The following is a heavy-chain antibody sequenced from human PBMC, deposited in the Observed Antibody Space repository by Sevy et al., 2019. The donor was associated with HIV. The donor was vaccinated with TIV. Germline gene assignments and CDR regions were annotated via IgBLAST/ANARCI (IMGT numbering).Heavy chain of an antibody. Sequence: GGSLRLSCAASGFTFSSYAMSWVRQAPGKGLEWVSAISGSGGSTYYADSVKGRFTISRDNSKNTLYLQMNSLRAEDTAVYYCAKDGWILLWLGWYFDLWGRGTLVTVSS. CDR3: AKDGWILLWLGWYFDL. CDR2: ISGSGGST. CDR1: GFTFSSYA. V-gene: IGHV3-23*01. J-gene: IGHJ2*01. D-gene: IGHD5-18*01.